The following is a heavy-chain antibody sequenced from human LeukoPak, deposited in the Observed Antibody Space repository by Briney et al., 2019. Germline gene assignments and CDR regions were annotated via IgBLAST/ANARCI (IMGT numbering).Heavy chain of an antibody. J-gene: IGHJ4*02. CDR3: ASLPEGYSGYEDKDYFDY. V-gene: IGHV3-30*03. CDR2: ISYDGYDN. CDR1: GFTVSSNY. D-gene: IGHD5-12*01. Sequence: GGSLRLSCAASGFTVSSNYMSWVRQAPGKGLEWVALISYDGYDNSYADSVRGRFTISRDNSKNTLYLQMDSLRTEDTAVYHCASLPEGYSGYEDKDYFDYWGQGTLVTVSS.